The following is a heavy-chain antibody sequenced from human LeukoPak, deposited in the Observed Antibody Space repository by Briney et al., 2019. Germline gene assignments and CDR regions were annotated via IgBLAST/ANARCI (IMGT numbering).Heavy chain of an antibody. Sequence: SGPALVKPTQTLTLTCTFSGFSLSTSGMCVSWIRQPPGKALEWLALIDWDDDKYYSTSLKTRLTISKDTSKNQVVLTMTNMDPVDTATYYGARIRRYYDEWDGFDPWGQGTLVTVSS. V-gene: IGHV2-70*01. J-gene: IGHJ5*02. CDR2: IDWDDDK. CDR1: GFSLSTSGMC. D-gene: IGHD3-22*01. CDR3: ARIRRYYDEWDGFDP.